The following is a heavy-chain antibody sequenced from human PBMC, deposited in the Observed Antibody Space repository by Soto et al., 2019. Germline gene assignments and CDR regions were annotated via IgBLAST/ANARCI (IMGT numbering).Heavy chain of an antibody. Sequence: QPGGSLRLSCAASGFTFSSYGMHWVRQAPGKGLEWVAVISYDGSNKYYADSVKGRFTISRDNSKNTLYLQMNSLRAEDTAVYYCAKIPLPLLWFGDYPIMSARLFDYWGQGTLVTVSS. D-gene: IGHD3-10*01. V-gene: IGHV3-30*18. CDR2: ISYDGSNK. J-gene: IGHJ4*02. CDR3: AKIPLPLLWFGDYPIMSARLFDY. CDR1: GFTFSSYG.